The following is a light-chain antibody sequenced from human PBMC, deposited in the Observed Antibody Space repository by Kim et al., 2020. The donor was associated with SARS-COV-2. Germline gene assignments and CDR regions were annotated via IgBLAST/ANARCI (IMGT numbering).Light chain of an antibody. J-gene: IGLJ3*02. V-gene: IGLV3-19*01. CDR1: SLRSYY. Sequence: SSELTQDPAVSMALGQTVRITCQGDSLRSYYASWYQQKPGQAPVLVIYGKNNRPSGIPDRFSGSSSGNTASLTITGAQAEDEADYYCNSRDSSGNPRWVFGGGTQLTVL. CDR3: NSRDSSGNPRWV. CDR2: GKN.